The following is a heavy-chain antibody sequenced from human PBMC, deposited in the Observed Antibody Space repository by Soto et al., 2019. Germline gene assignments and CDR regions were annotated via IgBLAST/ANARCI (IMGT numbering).Heavy chain of an antibody. J-gene: IGHJ6*02. CDR3: ATCLKDTVIGGNIYSGMDV. Sequence: VQLVQSGAEVKKPGSSVKGSCKASGGTFNNYAFSWVLQAPGQGLEWLGVIMPIFGRPDYAPKFRDRVTITANESTIAAHVELSGLRSEDTAIYYCATCLKDTVIGGNIYSGMDVWGQGPTVTVSS. CDR1: GGTFNNYA. V-gene: IGHV1-69*12. CDR2: IMPIFGRP. D-gene: IGHD1-1*01.